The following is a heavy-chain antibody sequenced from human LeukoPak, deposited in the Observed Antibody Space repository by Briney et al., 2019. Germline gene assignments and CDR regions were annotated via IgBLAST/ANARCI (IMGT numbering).Heavy chain of an antibody. CDR3: ARGGTYYYDSSGYG. CDR1: GFTFSSYW. V-gene: IGHV3-7*01. Sequence: GGSLRLSCAASGFTFSSYWMSWVRQAPGEGLEWVANIKQDGSEKYYVDSVKGRFTISRDNAKNSLYLQMNSLRAEDTAVYYCARGGTYYYDSSGYGWGQGTLVTVSS. CDR2: IKQDGSEK. J-gene: IGHJ4*02. D-gene: IGHD3-22*01.